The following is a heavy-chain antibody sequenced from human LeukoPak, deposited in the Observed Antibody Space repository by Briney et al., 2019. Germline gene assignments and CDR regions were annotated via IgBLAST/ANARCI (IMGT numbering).Heavy chain of an antibody. CDR1: GFTFSSYG. J-gene: IGHJ6*02. CDR3: AKEVYGSGSILYYYYYGMDV. CDR2: ITNDGSNK. Sequence: PGRSLRLSCAASGFTFSSYGMHWVRQAPGKGLEWVAVITNDGSNKYYADSVKGRFTISRDNSKNTLYLQMNSLRAEDTAVYYCAKEVYGSGSILYYYYYGMDVWGQGTTVTVSS. V-gene: IGHV3-30*18. D-gene: IGHD3-10*01.